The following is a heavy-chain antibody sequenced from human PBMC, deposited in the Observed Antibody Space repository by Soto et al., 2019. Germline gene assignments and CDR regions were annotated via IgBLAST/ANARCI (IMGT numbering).Heavy chain of an antibody. Sequence: QLQLQESGPGLVKPAETLSLTCTVSGDSISSSSYYWGWIRQPPGKGLEWIGSVYYSGSTYYNPSLKSRVTISGDTSKNQFSLKLSSVTAADTAVYYCGESSLGYCSGGSCYGSYFDLWGRGTLVTVSS. D-gene: IGHD2-15*01. V-gene: IGHV4-39*01. J-gene: IGHJ2*01. CDR3: GESSLGYCSGGSCYGSYFDL. CDR1: GDSISSSSYY. CDR2: VYYSGST.